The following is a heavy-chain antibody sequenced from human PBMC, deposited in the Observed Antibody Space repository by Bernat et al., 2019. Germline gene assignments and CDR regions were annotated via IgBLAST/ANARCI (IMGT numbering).Heavy chain of an antibody. CDR2: IKRKSDGKTT. CDR3: TTQSTTLDY. J-gene: IGHJ4*02. D-gene: IGHD1-1*01. Sequence: EVQLVESGGGLVKPGGSLRLSCAVSDFTFSKTWMHWVRQAPGKGLEWVGRIKRKSDGKTTDYAAPVKGRFTISRDDSKNTLYLQMNSLKTEDTAVYYCTTQSTTLDYWGQGTLVTVSP. CDR1: DFTFSKTW. V-gene: IGHV3-15*07.